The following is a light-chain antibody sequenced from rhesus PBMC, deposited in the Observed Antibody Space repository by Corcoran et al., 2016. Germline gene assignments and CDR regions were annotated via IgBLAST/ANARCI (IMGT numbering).Light chain of an antibody. Sequence: DIHMTQSPSSLSASVGDKVTITCRASLGINNALAWYQQKPGKAPKLMIYAASNLQNGVPSRFRGSGSGTDFTLTISSLQPEDFAVYYCQQRNSYPPTFGQGTKVEIK. CDR2: AAS. CDR1: LGINNA. V-gene: IGKV1-33*01. CDR3: QQRNSYPPT. J-gene: IGKJ1*01.